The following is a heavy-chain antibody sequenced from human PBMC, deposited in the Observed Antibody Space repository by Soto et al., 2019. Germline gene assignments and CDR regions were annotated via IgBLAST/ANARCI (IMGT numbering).Heavy chain of an antibody. J-gene: IGHJ4*02. CDR1: GFSFGSYG. V-gene: IGHV3-30*18. D-gene: IGHD6-19*01. Sequence: GGSLRLSCGASGFSFGSYGMQWVRQAPGKGLEGVALISYDAKAAYYADSVKGRFTISRDNSKKTVSLQMNSLRPEDTALYYCVKKDDSSGWGGDYWGQATLVTVSS. CDR3: VKKDDSSGWGGDY. CDR2: ISYDAKAA.